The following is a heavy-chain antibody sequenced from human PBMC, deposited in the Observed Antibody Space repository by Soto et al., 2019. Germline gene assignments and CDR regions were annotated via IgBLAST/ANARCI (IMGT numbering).Heavy chain of an antibody. D-gene: IGHD2-8*02. CDR3: ARDNAVWSYGMDV. J-gene: IGHJ6*02. CDR2: INGDGSST. Sequence: GGSLRLSCAASGFTFRSYWMRWVRQAPGKGLVWVSRINGDGSSTTYADSVKGRFTISRDNAKNTLYLQMNSLRAEDTGVYYCARDNAVWSYGMDVWGQGTTVTVSS. CDR1: GFTFRSYW. V-gene: IGHV3-74*01.